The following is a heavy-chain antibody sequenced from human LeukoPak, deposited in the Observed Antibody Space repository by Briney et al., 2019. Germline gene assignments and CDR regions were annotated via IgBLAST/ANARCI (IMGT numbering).Heavy chain of an antibody. J-gene: IGHJ5*02. Sequence: GGSLRLSCAASGFTFSDYYMSWIRQAPGKGLEWVSYISSSGSTIYYADSVKGRFTIPRDNAKNSLYLQMNSLRAEDTAVYYCARTPDGMSAAVNPWGQGTLVTVSS. CDR1: GFTFSDYY. CDR3: ARTPDGMSAAVNP. D-gene: IGHD6-13*01. CDR2: ISSSGSTI. V-gene: IGHV3-11*01.